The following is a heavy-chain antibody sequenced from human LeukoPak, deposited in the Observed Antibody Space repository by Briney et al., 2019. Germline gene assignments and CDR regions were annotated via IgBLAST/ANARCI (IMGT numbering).Heavy chain of an antibody. Sequence: ASVKVSCKASGYTFTGYYMHWVRQAPGQGLEWMGRINPNSGGTNYAQKFQGRVTMTRDTSISTAYMELSRLRSDDTAVYYCARDLPHYYDSSGRDYWGQGTLVTVSP. D-gene: IGHD3-22*01. V-gene: IGHV1-2*06. J-gene: IGHJ4*02. CDR3: ARDLPHYYDSSGRDY. CDR2: INPNSGGT. CDR1: GYTFTGYY.